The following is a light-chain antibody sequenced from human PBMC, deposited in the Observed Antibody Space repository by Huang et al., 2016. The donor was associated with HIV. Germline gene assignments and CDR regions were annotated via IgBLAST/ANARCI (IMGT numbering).Light chain of an antibody. CDR1: EGINRY. J-gene: IGKJ4*01. Sequence: IQLTQSPSSLSASVGDRVASTCRDSEGINRYLAWYQQKPGTAPKLLIYAASTLQSGVPSRFSGCGSGTDFALTISSLQPEDFATYYCQQLNVYPLTFGGGTKVEIK. CDR2: AAS. V-gene: IGKV1-9*01. CDR3: QQLNVYPLT.